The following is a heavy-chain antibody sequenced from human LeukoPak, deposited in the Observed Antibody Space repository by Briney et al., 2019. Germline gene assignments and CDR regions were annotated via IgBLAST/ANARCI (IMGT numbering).Heavy chain of an antibody. D-gene: IGHD6-13*01. Sequence: SETLSLTCTVSGASISSNTYYWGWIRQPPGKGLEWIGTMYYSGSTYYNPSLKSRVTISVDTSKNQFSLKLSSVTAADTAVYYCARRPAAAATNWFDPWGQGTLVTASS. CDR1: GASISSNTYY. CDR2: MYYSGST. J-gene: IGHJ5*02. CDR3: ARRPAAAATNWFDP. V-gene: IGHV4-39*07.